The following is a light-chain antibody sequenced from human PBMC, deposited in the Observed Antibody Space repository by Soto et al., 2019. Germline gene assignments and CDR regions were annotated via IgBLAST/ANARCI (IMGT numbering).Light chain of an antibody. CDR2: DAS. Sequence: EIVLTQSPGTLSLSPGERATLSCRASQSVTNYLGWYHQKPGQAPRLLIYDASNRATGIPARLSGSGSGTDFALTISSLEPEDFSVYYCQQRSSWPKTFGQGTRLEI. CDR3: QQRSSWPKT. J-gene: IGKJ5*01. CDR1: QSVTNY. V-gene: IGKV3-11*01.